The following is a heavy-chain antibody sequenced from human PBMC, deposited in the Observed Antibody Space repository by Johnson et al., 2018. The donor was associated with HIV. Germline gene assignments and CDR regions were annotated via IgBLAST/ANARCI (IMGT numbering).Heavy chain of an antibody. Sequence: VQLVESGGGVVRPGGSLRLSCAASGFTFDEFGMSWVRQAPGKGLEWGSGLNWNGGTTFYADAVKGRFTISRDNAKNSLYLQMNSLRAEDTAVYYCSRGRTLITGTTFLFPVDIWGQGTMVTVSS. V-gene: IGHV3-20*04. D-gene: IGHD1-7*01. CDR1: GFTFDEFG. CDR2: LNWNGGTT. J-gene: IGHJ3*02. CDR3: SRGRTLITGTTFLFPVDI.